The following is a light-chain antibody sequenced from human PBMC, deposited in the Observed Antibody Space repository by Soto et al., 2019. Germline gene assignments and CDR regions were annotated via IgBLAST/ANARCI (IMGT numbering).Light chain of an antibody. V-gene: IGKV1-33*01. Sequence: DIQMTQSPSSLSASVGDRVTITCQASQDVTNHLNWYQQKAGKAPKLLIYDASNLERGVPSRFSGSGSGTDFTFTINTLQPEDIATYYCQQYDDLPYTFGQGTKLDIK. J-gene: IGKJ2*01. CDR2: DAS. CDR1: QDVTNH. CDR3: QQYDDLPYT.